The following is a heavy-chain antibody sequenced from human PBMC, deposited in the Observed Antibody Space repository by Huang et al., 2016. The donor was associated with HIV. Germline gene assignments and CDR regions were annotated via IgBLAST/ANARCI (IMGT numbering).Heavy chain of an antibody. D-gene: IGHD4-17*01. CDR3: SPSGDDYFYFYMDV. Sequence: QLVESGGDSVQSGRSLRLSCRGSGLIFNDFAINWFRQSPGKGLEWIGFCRSKAFGGSSKSAPSVKDRFTVSRDEAKNVAFLQMDNLQVDDTAIYYCSPSGDDYFYFYMDVWGNGTTVIVS. J-gene: IGHJ6*03. V-gene: IGHV3-49*03. CDR1: GLIFNDFA. CDR2: CRSKAFGGSS.